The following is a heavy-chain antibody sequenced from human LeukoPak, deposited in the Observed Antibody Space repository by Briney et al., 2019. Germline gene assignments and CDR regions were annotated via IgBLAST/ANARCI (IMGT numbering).Heavy chain of an antibody. CDR3: ARTPPYSGSVYAFDI. CDR2: IYYTGKP. CDR1: SGSISGYY. V-gene: IGHV4-59*08. D-gene: IGHD1-26*01. Sequence: PSETLSLTCTVSSGSISGYYWGWIRQPPGGTLEYIGHIYYTGKPDYNPSLKSRVTISVDTSKNQFSLKLSSVTAADTAVYYCARTPPYSGSVYAFDIWGQGTMVTVSS. J-gene: IGHJ3*02.